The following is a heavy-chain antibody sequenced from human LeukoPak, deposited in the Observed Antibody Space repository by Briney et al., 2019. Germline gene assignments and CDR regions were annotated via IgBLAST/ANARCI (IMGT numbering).Heavy chain of an antibody. Sequence: GRSLRLSCAASGFTFSNYGIHWVRQAPGKGLEWVAVIWSDGINKYYVDSVKGRFTIPRDNSKNTLYLQMNSLRADDTAVYYCARSTYSSSSYYFDYWGQGSLVTVSS. J-gene: IGHJ4*02. D-gene: IGHD6-13*01. CDR3: ARSTYSSSSYYFDY. CDR1: GFTFSNYG. CDR2: IWSDGINK. V-gene: IGHV3-33*01.